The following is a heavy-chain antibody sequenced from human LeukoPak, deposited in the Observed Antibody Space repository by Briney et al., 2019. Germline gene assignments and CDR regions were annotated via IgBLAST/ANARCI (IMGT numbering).Heavy chain of an antibody. CDR1: GYTFTGYY. CDR2: INAGNGNT. V-gene: IGHV1-3*03. Sequence: ASVKVSCKASGYTFTGYYMHWVRQAPGQRLEWMGWINAGNGNTQYSQEFQGRVTITRDTSASTVYMELSSLRSEDMAVYYCARFGLRLRGLDIWGQGTMVTVSS. J-gene: IGHJ3*02. CDR3: ARFGLRLRGLDI. D-gene: IGHD3-16*01.